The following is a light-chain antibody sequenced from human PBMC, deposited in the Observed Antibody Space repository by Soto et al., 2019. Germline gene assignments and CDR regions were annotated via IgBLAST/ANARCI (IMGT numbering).Light chain of an antibody. CDR1: QSISTW. CDR2: DAS. CDR3: QQYNSYSWT. V-gene: IGKV1-5*01. Sequence: DIQMTQSPSTLSASVGDKVTITCRASQSISTWLAWYQQKPGKAPKVLIYDASRLESGVPSRFSGSGSGPDFTLTISSLQPADFATYYSQQYNSYSWTFGQGTKGDIK. J-gene: IGKJ1*01.